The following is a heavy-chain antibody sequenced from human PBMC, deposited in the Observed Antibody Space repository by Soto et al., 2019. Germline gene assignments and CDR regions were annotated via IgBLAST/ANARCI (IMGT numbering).Heavy chain of an antibody. CDR3: AKDRSTMRWFDT. CDR2: VQMSGTT. Sequence: PQTLSLTCAVSGAAVRSYHWSWIRQAAGKGLEWIGRVQMSGTTNYNPSLKTRVTMSLDTSKNEVSLRMTSVTAADTAVYFCAKDRSTMRWFDTWCQGILVT. CDR1: GAAVRSYH. D-gene: IGHD1-1*01. J-gene: IGHJ5*02. V-gene: IGHV4-4*07.